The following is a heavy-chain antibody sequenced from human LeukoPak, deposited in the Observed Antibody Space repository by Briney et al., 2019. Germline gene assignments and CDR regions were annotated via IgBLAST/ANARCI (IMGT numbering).Heavy chain of an antibody. CDR1: GYTFTSYD. D-gene: IGHD3-9*01. Sequence: ASVKVSCKASGYTFTSYDINWVRQATGQGLEWMGWIAPYEGDTQYTPKLQDRIILTADTATTTVYMELRSLRIDDTAVYYCASNFIRTGYFGEYYLHWGQGTQVVVSS. CDR2: IAPYEGDT. J-gene: IGHJ1*01. CDR3: ASNFIRTGYFGEYYLH. V-gene: IGHV1-18*01.